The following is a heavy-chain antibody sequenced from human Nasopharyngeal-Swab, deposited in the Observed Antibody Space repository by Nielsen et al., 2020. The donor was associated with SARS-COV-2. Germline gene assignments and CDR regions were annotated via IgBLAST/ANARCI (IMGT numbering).Heavy chain of an antibody. CDR1: GIFVSGNY. D-gene: IGHD3-3*01. V-gene: IGHV3-53*01. J-gene: IGHJ3*01. Sequence: GGSLRLSCAASGIFVSGNYMNWVRQAPGMGLEWVSVVYSGGSTFYADSVKGRFTISRDNSKNTLYLQMSNLRPEDTAMYYCASPVFGVVSDAFDLWGQGTMVTVSS. CDR3: ASPVFGVVSDAFDL. CDR2: VYSGGST.